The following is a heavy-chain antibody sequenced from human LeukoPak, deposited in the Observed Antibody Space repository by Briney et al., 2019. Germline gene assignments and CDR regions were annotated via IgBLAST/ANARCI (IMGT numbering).Heavy chain of an antibody. CDR1: GFTFSSYA. J-gene: IGHJ4*02. CDR3: ARVPLSYYCDSSGYYNPPGY. Sequence: PGGSLRLSCAASGFTFSSYAMHWVRQAPGKGLEWVAVISYDGSNKYYADSVKGRFTISRDNSKNTLYLQMNSLRAEDTAVYYCARVPLSYYCDSSGYYNPPGYWGQGTLVTVSS. CDR2: ISYDGSNK. V-gene: IGHV3-30-3*01. D-gene: IGHD3-22*01.